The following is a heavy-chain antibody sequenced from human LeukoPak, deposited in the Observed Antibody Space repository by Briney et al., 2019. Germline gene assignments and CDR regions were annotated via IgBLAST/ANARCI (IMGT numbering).Heavy chain of an antibody. CDR1: GFTFSSYA. V-gene: IGHV3-23*01. CDR3: ARDPNSSGWYKPFDY. J-gene: IGHJ4*02. Sequence: GGSLRLSCAASGFTFSSYAMSWVRQAPGKGLEWVSAISGSGGSTYYADSVKGRFTISRDNSKNTLYLQMNSLRAEDTAVYYCARDPNSSGWYKPFDYWGQGTLVTVSS. D-gene: IGHD6-19*01. CDR2: ISGSGGST.